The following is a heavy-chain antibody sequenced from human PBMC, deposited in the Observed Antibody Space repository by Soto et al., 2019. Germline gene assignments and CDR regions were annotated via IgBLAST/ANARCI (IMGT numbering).Heavy chain of an antibody. J-gene: IGHJ4*02. CDR1: GFTFSSYS. CDR2: ISSSSSYI. D-gene: IGHD6-19*01. Sequence: GGSLRLSCAASGFTFSSYSMNWVRQAPGKGLEWVSSISSSSSYIYYADSVKGRFTISRDNAKNSLYLQMNSLRAEDTAVYYCAREGAVAGTERFSLAPIDYWGQGTLVTVSS. V-gene: IGHV3-21*01. CDR3: AREGAVAGTERFSLAPIDY.